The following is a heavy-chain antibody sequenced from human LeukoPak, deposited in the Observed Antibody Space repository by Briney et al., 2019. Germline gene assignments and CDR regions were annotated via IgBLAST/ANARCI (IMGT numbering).Heavy chain of an antibody. V-gene: IGHV1-69*05. CDR3: AISYCSSTSCYYYYYMDV. J-gene: IGHJ6*03. CDR2: IIPIFGTA. Sequence: SVKASCKASGGTFSSYAISWVRQAPGQGLEWMGGIIPIFGTANYAQKFQGRVTITTDESTSTAYMELSSLRSEDTAVYYCAISYCSSTSCYYYYYMDVWGKGTTVTVSS. D-gene: IGHD2-2*01. CDR1: GGTFSSYA.